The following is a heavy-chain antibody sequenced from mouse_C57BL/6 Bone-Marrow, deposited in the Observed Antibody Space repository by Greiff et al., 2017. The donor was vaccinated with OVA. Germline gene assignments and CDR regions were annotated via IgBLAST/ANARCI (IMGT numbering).Heavy chain of an antibody. CDR2: IDPSDSET. V-gene: IGHV1-52*01. CDR1: GFTFTSYW. J-gene: IGHJ2*01. D-gene: IGHD1-1*01. Sequence: QVQLQQPGAELVRPGSSVKLSCTASGFTFTSYWMHWVKQRPIQGLEWIGNIDPSDSETHYNQKLSDKATFTVDKSSRPAYMQLSSQTSEDSAGDYCARRTTVVPYDFDYWGQGTTLTVSS. CDR3: ARRTTVVPYDFDY.